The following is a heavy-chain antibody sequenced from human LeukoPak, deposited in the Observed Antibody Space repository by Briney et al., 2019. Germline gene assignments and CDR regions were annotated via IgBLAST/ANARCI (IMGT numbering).Heavy chain of an antibody. CDR2: IYYSGST. V-gene: IGHV4-59*08. CDR1: GGSISSYY. D-gene: IGHD1-7*01. Sequence: PSETLSLTCTVSGGSISSYYWSWIRQPPGKGLEWIGYIYYSGSTNYNPSRKSRVTISVDTSKNQFSLKLSSVTAADTAVYYCASRTTKGDLGYWGQGTLVTVSS. J-gene: IGHJ4*02. CDR3: ASRTTKGDLGY.